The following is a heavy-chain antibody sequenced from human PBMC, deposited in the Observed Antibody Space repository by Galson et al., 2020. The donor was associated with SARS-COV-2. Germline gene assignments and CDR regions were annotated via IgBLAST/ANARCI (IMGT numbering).Heavy chain of an antibody. Sequence: GGSLRLSCVASGFTFSNYAMSWVRQAPGKGLEWVSAISGRGGSTYYADSVKGRSTISRDNSKNTLFLQVNRLRAEDTAIYYCAKCGFSFGNDGYTSNALDIWGQGTMVTVSS. D-gene: IGHD5-18*01. CDR3: AKCGFSFGNDGYTSNALDI. J-gene: IGHJ3*02. V-gene: IGHV3-23*01. CDR1: GFTFSNYA. CDR2: ISGRGGST.